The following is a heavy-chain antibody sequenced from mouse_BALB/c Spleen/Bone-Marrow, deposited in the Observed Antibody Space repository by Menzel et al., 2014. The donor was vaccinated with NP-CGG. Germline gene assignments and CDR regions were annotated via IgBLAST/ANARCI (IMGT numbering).Heavy chain of an antibody. V-gene: IGHV4-1*02. J-gene: IGHJ3*01. D-gene: IGHD2-3*01. CDR3: ARLGYYGGFAY. Sequence: VHLVESGGGLVQPGSSLKISCAASGFDFSGFWMGWVRLAPGKGLEWIGEINPDSSTINYTPSLKDRLIISRDNAKNTLYLQMSKVRSEDTALYYCARLGYYGGFAYWGQGTLVTVSA. CDR1: GFDFSGFW. CDR2: INPDSSTI.